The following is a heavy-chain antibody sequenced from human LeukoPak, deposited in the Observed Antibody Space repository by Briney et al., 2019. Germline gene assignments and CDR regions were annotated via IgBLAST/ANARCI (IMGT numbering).Heavy chain of an antibody. CDR3: ARVGSVDTAMAPYYYYYYGMDV. V-gene: IGHV3-48*03. CDR2: ISSSGSTT. J-gene: IGHJ6*02. CDR1: GFTFSSYE. D-gene: IGHD5-18*01. Sequence: PGGSLRLSCAASGFTFSSYEMNWVRQAPGKGLEWVSYISSSGSTTYYADSVKGRFTISRDNAKNSLYLQMNSLRAEDTAVYYCARVGSVDTAMAPYYYYYYGMDVWGQGTTVTVSS.